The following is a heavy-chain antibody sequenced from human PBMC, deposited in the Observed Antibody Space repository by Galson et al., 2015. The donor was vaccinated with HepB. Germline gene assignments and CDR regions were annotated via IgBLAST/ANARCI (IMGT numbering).Heavy chain of an antibody. CDR1: GFTFSDYG. Sequence: SLRLSCAASGFTFSDYGMHWVRQAPGKGLEWVAVISYEGGNQYYADSMKGRFTISRDKSKNTLYLQMNSLREEDTAVYFCARDRDSNYVIDYWGQGTLVTVSS. D-gene: IGHD4-11*01. V-gene: IGHV3-30*03. CDR3: ARDRDSNYVIDY. J-gene: IGHJ4*02. CDR2: ISYEGGNQ.